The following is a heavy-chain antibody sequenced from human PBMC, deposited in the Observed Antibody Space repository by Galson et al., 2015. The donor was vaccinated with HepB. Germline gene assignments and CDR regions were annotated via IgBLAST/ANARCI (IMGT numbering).Heavy chain of an antibody. J-gene: IGHJ6*03. CDR2: MNPNSGST. V-gene: IGHV1-8*01. CDR3: ARGITIFGVVIKYYYYYYMDV. D-gene: IGHD3-3*01. Sequence: SVKVSCKASGYTFTSYDINWVRQATGQGLEWMGWMNPNSGSTGYAQKFQGRVTMTRNTSISTAYMELSSLRSEDTAVYYCARGITIFGVVIKYYYYYYMDVWGKGTTVTVSS. CDR1: GYTFTSYD.